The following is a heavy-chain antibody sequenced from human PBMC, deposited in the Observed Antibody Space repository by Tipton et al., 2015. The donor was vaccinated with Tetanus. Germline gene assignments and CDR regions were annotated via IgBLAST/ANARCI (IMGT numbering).Heavy chain of an antibody. Sequence: TLSLTCTVSGGSLNTFYWNWIRQPAGKGLEWIGRVYSSGSTNYNPSLKSRVTMSIDASKNQFSLGLTSVTAADMAVYYCARDFRERSGAYYSYYYTMDVWGQGTTVTVSS. V-gene: IGHV4-4*07. J-gene: IGHJ6*02. CDR2: VYSSGST. D-gene: IGHD1-26*01. CDR1: GGSLNTFY. CDR3: ARDFRERSGAYYSYYYTMDV.